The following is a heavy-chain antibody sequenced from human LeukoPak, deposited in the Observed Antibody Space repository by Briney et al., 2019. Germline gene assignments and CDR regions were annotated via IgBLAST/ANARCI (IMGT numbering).Heavy chain of an antibody. CDR2: IKSDGITT. CDR3: ARGATYAYYFDF. V-gene: IGHV3-74*01. CDR1: GFTFSTYG. D-gene: IGHD1-26*01. Sequence: GGSLRLSCTASGFTFSTYGMHWVRHAPGKGLVWVSRIKSDGITTNYADFVRGRFTISRDNAKNTLYLQINSLRAEDTAVYYCARGATYAYYFDFWGQGSLVTVSS. J-gene: IGHJ4*02.